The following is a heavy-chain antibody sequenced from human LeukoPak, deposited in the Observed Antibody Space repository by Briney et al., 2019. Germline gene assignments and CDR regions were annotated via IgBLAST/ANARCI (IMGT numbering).Heavy chain of an antibody. V-gene: IGHV4-59*06. CDR1: GGSISSYH. Sequence: SETLSLTCTVSGGSISSYHWSWIRQPPGKGLEWIGYIYYGGSTYYNPSLKSRVTISVDTSKNQFSLKLSSVTAADTAVYYCARFITFGAFNWFDPWGQGTLVTVSS. CDR2: IYYGGST. J-gene: IGHJ5*02. D-gene: IGHD3-16*01. CDR3: ARFITFGAFNWFDP.